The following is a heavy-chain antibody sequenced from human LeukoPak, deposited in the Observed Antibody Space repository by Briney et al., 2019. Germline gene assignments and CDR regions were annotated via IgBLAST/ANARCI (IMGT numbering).Heavy chain of an antibody. Sequence: SETLSLTCTVSGDSINSLDLWSWVRQPPGKGLEWIGEMYLSGTTHSNPSVKSRVTISIDKSKNQFFLNLSSVTAADTAVYYCAGLAGRYSSGLYYYYFDYWGQGTLVTVSS. J-gene: IGHJ4*02. D-gene: IGHD3-22*01. CDR2: MYLSGTT. CDR3: AGLAGRYSSGLYYYYFDY. CDR1: GDSINSLDL. V-gene: IGHV4-4*02.